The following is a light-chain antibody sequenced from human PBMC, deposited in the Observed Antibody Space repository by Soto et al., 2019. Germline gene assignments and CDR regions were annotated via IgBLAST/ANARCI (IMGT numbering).Light chain of an antibody. V-gene: IGKV3-20*01. Sequence: ELVLTQSPGALSLSPGERATLSCRASQSLTSSLLAWYQQTPGQAPRLLIYGASNRATGVPARFSGRLSGADFTLTISSLEPDDFAVYYCQNYGTSITFGGGTKVEIK. CDR1: QSLTSSL. CDR3: QNYGTSIT. CDR2: GAS. J-gene: IGKJ4*01.